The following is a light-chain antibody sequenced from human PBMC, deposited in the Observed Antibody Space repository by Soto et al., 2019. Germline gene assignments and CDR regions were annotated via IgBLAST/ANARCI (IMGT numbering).Light chain of an antibody. CDR1: SSNLGSGYD. CDR3: QSYDNMVSPYNYV. J-gene: IGLJ1*01. CDR2: GNT. Sequence: QSVLTQPPSVSGAPGQRVTISCTGSSSNLGSGYDVQWYQQLPGAAPKLLIYGNTNRPSGVPDRFSGSKSGTSASLAISGLQAEDEAEYSCQSYDNMVSPYNYVFGTGTKAPS. V-gene: IGLV1-40*01.